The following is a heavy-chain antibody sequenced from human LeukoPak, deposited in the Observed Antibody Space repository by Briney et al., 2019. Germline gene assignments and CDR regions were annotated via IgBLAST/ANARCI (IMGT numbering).Heavy chain of an antibody. CDR2: IIPIFGTA. D-gene: IGHD1-26*01. CDR1: GGTFSSYA. J-gene: IGHJ4*02. V-gene: IGHV1-69*13. CDR3: ARDGIEDY. Sequence: GATVTVSCTASGGTFSSYAISWVRQAPGQGLEWMGGIIPIFGTANYAQKFQGRVTITADESTSTAYMELSSLRSEDTAVYYCARDGIEDYWGQGTLVTVSS.